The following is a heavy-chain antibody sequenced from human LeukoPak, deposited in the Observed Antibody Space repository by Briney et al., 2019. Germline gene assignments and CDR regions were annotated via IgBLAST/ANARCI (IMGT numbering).Heavy chain of an antibody. J-gene: IGHJ4*02. V-gene: IGHV4-59*12. Sequence: SETLSLTCTVSGGSISPYYWSWIRQSPGKGLEWIGCIHYSGSTIYNPSLKSRVSISVDTSKNQFSLKLSSATAADTAVYYCAGSIAARPLDYWGQGTLVSVSS. CDR3: AGSIAARPLDY. D-gene: IGHD6-6*01. CDR1: GGSISPYY. CDR2: IHYSGST.